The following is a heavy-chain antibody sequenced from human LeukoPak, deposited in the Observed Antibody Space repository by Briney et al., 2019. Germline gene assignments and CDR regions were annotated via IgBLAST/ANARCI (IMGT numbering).Heavy chain of an antibody. D-gene: IGHD6-13*01. CDR2: INPNTGGT. V-gene: IGHV1-2*02. Sequence: ASVKVSCKASGHTFTDYYMHWVRQAPGQGLEWMGWINPNTGGTDYIQKFQGRVTMTRDTSISTAYMELNSLKSDDTAVYYCVRLVRRAAAHAGNRVDPWGQGTLVTVSS. CDR3: VRLVRRAAAHAGNRVDP. J-gene: IGHJ5*02. CDR1: GHTFTDYY.